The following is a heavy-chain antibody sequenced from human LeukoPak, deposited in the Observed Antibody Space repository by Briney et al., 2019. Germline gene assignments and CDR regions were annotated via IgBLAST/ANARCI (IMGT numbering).Heavy chain of an antibody. CDR3: ASNTTYYGMDV. CDR2: ISYDGSNK. D-gene: IGHD1-1*01. CDR1: GFTFSSYA. Sequence: GGSLRLSCAASGFTFSSYAMHWVRQAPGKGLEWVAVISYDGSNKYYADSVKGRFTISRDNSKNTLYLQMNSLRAEDTAVYYCASNTTYYGMDVWGQGTTVTVSS. J-gene: IGHJ6*02. V-gene: IGHV3-30-3*01.